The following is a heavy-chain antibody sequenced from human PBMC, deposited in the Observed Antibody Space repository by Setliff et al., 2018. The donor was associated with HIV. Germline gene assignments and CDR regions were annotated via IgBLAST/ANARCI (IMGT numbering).Heavy chain of an antibody. CDR2: INPDSGGI. D-gene: IGHD3-3*01. V-gene: IGHV1-2*02. Sequence: GASVKVSCKASGYTFTGYSMHWVQQAPGQGLEWMGWINPDSGGINFAQKFQGRVTMTRVTSISTAYMELSGLRSDDTAVYYCARGGPLRFLEWLLSFFDYWGQGTLVTVPQ. J-gene: IGHJ4*02. CDR1: GYTFTGYS. CDR3: ARGGPLRFLEWLLSFFDY.